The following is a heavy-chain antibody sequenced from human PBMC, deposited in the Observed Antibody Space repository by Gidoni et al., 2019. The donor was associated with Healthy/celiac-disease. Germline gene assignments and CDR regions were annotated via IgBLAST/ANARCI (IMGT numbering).Heavy chain of an antibody. V-gene: IGHV3-23*04. CDR1: GFTFSSYA. CDR3: AKGVRGSGSYYWNRFDP. D-gene: IGHD3-10*01. CDR2: NSGSGGST. Sequence: EVQLVESGGGLVQPGGSLRLSWSASGFTFSSYAMSWVRQAPGKGLEWVSANSGSGGSTYYAASVKGRFTISRDNSKNTLYLQMNSLRAEETAVYYCAKGVRGSGSYYWNRFDPWGQGTLVTVSS. J-gene: IGHJ5*02.